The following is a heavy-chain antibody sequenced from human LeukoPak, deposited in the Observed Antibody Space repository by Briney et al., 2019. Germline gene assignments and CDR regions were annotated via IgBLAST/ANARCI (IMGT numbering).Heavy chain of an antibody. CDR3: ATNLDQYYYYYMDV. Sequence: GGSLRLSCAASGFTFDDYAMHWVRQAPGKGLEWVSGISWNSGNMGYADSVKGRFTISRDNAKNSLYPQMNSLRAEDTAVYYCATNLDQYYYYYMDVWGKGTTVTISS. J-gene: IGHJ6*03. V-gene: IGHV3-9*01. CDR2: ISWNSGNM. CDR1: GFTFDDYA.